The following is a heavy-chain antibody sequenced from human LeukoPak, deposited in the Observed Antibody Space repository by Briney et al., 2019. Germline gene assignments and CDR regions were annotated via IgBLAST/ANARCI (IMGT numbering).Heavy chain of an antibody. V-gene: IGHV3-7*01. Sequence: GGFLRLSCAASGFTFSSYWMSWVRQAPGKGLEWVANIKQDGSEKYYVDSVKGRFTISRDNAKNSLYLQMNSLRAEDTAVYYCARDRFSGYLLYYFDYWGQGTLVTVSS. J-gene: IGHJ4*02. D-gene: IGHD3-22*01. CDR1: GFTFSSYW. CDR3: ARDRFSGYLLYYFDY. CDR2: IKQDGSEK.